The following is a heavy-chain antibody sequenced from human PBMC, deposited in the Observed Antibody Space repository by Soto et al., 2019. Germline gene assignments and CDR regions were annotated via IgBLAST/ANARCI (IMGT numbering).Heavy chain of an antibody. CDR3: DPEERGRATSSGRNYYYYYGMDV. CDR1: GFTFSNAW. Sequence: GGSLRLSCAASGFTFSNAWMSWVRQAPGKGLEWVGRIKSKTDGGTTDYAAPVKGRFTISRDDSKNTLYLQMNSLKTEDTAVYYCDPEERGRATSSGRNYYYYYGMDVWGQGTTVTVLL. J-gene: IGHJ6*02. V-gene: IGHV3-15*01. CDR2: IKSKTDGGTT. D-gene: IGHD1-26*01.